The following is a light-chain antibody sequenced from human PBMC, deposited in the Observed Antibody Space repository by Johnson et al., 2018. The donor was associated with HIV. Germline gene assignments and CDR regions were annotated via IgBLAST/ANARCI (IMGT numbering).Light chain of an antibody. J-gene: IGLJ1*01. CDR1: SSNIGNNY. Sequence: QSVLTQPPSVSAAPGQKVTISCSGSSSNIGNNYVSWYQQLPGTAPKLLIYDNNKRPSGIPDRFSGSKSGTSATLGITGLQTGDEADYYCGTWDSILSAVGYVFG. CDR3: GTWDSILSAVGYV. CDR2: DNN. V-gene: IGLV1-51*01.